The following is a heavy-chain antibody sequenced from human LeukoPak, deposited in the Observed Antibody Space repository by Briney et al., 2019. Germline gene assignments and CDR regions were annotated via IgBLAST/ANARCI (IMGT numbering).Heavy chain of an antibody. J-gene: IGHJ4*02. V-gene: IGHV4-59*01. CDR3: ARGQGTTVTTLGY. CDR2: IYYSGST. D-gene: IGHD4-11*01. CDR1: GGSISSYY. Sequence: SETLSLTCTVSGGSISSYYWSWIRQPPGKGLEWIGYIYYSGSTNYNPSLKSRVTISVDTSKNQFSLKLSSVTAADTAVYYCARGQGTTVTTLGYWGQGTLVTVSS.